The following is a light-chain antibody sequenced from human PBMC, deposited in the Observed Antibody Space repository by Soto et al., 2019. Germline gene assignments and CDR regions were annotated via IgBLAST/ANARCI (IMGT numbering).Light chain of an antibody. CDR2: GAS. V-gene: IGKV3-15*01. J-gene: IGKJ4*02. Sequence: EIVMTQSPSTLSVSLGERVTLSCRATQTVSSNLAWYQQRPGQAPKLLIYGASTRATDIPSRFSGSGSGTEFTLTISSLQSEDFAVYYCQQNHGSPITFGRGTKVDIK. CDR3: QQNHGSPIT. CDR1: QTVSSN.